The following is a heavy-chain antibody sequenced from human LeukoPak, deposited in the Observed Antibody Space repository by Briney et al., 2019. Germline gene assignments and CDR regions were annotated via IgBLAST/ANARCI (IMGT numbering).Heavy chain of an antibody. CDR3: ARVGRSNTSCRTRPYYFDY. CDR1: GGSISSGDYY. D-gene: IGHD2-2*01. Sequence: PSETLSLTCTVSGGSISSGDYYWSWIRQPPGTGLEWIGYIYYSGSTYYNPSLKSRVTISVDTSKNQFSLKLSSVTAADTAVYYCARVGRSNTSCRTRPYYFDYWGQGTLVTVSS. CDR2: IYYSGST. V-gene: IGHV4-30-4*01. J-gene: IGHJ4*02.